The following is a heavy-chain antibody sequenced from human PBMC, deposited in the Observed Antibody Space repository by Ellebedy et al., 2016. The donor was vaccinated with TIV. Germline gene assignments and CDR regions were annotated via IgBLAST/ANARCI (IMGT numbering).Heavy chain of an antibody. CDR2: IYTSGST. CDR3: ASSRSSYCSGGSCYSDYYYGMDV. J-gene: IGHJ6*02. CDR1: GGSISSYY. Sequence: SETLSLXXTVSGGSISSYYWSWIRQHAGKGLEWIGRIYTSGSTNYNPSLKSRVTMSVDTSKNQFSLKLSSVTAADTAVYYCASSRSSYCSGGSCYSDYYYGMDVWGQGTTFTVSS. D-gene: IGHD2-15*01. V-gene: IGHV4-4*07.